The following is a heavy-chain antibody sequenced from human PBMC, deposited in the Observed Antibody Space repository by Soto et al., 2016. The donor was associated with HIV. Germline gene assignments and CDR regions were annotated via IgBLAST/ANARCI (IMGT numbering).Heavy chain of an antibody. CDR2: MNPNSGNT. CDR3: ARLGIAVAGTRDAFDI. CDR1: GYTFTSYD. V-gene: IGHV1-8*03. Sequence: QVQLVQSGAQVKKPGASVKVSCKTSGYTFTSYDINWVRQAPGQGLEWMGWMNPNSGNTGYAQNFQGRVTITMNTSISTAYMELRSLRSGDAAVYYCARLGIAVAGTRDAFDIWGQGTMVTVSS. J-gene: IGHJ3*02. D-gene: IGHD6-19*01.